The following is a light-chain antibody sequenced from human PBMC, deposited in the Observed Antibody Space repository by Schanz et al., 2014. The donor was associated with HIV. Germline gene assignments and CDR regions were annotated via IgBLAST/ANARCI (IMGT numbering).Light chain of an antibody. CDR2: NTN. V-gene: IGLV1-44*01. Sequence: QSVLTQPPSASGTPGQSVTVSCSGSTSNIGRNTVDWFQQLPGTAPKLLIYNTNVRPSGVPDRFSGSKSGTSASLAISGLQSEDEADYYCGSWDDSLKGWVFGGGTKLTVL. CDR1: TSNIGRNT. J-gene: IGLJ2*01. CDR3: GSWDDSLKGWV.